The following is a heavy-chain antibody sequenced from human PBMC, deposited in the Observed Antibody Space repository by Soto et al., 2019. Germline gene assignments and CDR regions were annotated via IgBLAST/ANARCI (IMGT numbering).Heavy chain of an antibody. CDR1: GYTFTSYW. V-gene: IGHV5-51*01. CDR2: IYPGDSGT. CDR3: ARLSYSNYVAAFDI. J-gene: IGHJ3*02. D-gene: IGHD4-4*01. Sequence: PGESLKISCKGSGYTFTSYWIGWVRQMPGKGLEWMGIIYPGDSGTRYSPSFQGQVTISADKSISTAYMQWSSLKASDTAMYYCARLSYSNYVAAFDIWGQGTMVTVSS.